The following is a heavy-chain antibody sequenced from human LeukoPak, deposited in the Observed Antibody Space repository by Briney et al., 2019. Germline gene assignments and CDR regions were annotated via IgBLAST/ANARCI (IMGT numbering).Heavy chain of an antibody. D-gene: IGHD4-17*01. CDR3: ARDKDYGDYVVWFDP. CDR2: IYTSGST. CDR1: GGSISSYY. V-gene: IGHV4-4*07. J-gene: IGHJ5*02. Sequence: SGTLSLTCTVSGGSISSYYWSWIRQPAGKGLEWIGRIYTSGSTNYNPSLKSRVTMSVDTSKNQFSLKLSSVTAADTAVYYCARDKDYGDYVVWFDPWGQGTLVTVSS.